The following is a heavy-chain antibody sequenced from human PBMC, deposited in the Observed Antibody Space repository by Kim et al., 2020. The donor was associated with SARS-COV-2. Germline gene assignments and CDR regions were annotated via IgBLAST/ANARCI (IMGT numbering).Heavy chain of an antibody. CDR3: ARDRQRAGTGVDF. CDR2: TYYRSKWSS. Sequence: SQTLSLTCAISGDSVFSDTAAWNWIRQSPSRGLEWLGRTYYRSKWSSDYAVSLKGRITISPDTSKNQFSLQLNSVTPEDSAIYYCARDRQRAGTGVDFWGQGPLVTVSS. CDR1: GDSVFSDTAA. V-gene: IGHV6-1*01. D-gene: IGHD6-19*01. J-gene: IGHJ4*02.